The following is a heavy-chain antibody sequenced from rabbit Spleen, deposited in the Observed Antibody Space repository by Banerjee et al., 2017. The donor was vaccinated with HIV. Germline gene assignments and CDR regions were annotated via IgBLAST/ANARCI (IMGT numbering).Heavy chain of an antibody. CDR1: GDSLNDKDV. CDR3: ARDLMTVIGWNINL. CDR2: INIVTGKS. V-gene: IGHV1S45*01. D-gene: IGHD2-1*01. J-gene: IGHJ4*01. Sequence: QEQLEVSGGDLVKPEGSLTLTCNASGDSLNDKDVMCWVRQAPGKGLEWIACINIVTGKSVYASWAKGRFFITRTEPTTMSLQMSSPSAADMVIYFSARDLMTVIGWNINLSGPATLFTVS.